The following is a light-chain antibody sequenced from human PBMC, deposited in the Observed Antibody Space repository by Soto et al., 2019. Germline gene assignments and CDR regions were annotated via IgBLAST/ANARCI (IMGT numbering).Light chain of an antibody. J-gene: IGKJ1*01. Sequence: AIQLTQSPSSLSASVGDRVTITGRASQVISSALAWYQQKPGKAPKLLIYDASSLESGVPSRFSGSGSGTDFTLTISSLQPEDFATYYCQQYNSYSEAFGQGTKVDIK. CDR3: QQYNSYSEA. V-gene: IGKV1-13*02. CDR1: QVISSA. CDR2: DAS.